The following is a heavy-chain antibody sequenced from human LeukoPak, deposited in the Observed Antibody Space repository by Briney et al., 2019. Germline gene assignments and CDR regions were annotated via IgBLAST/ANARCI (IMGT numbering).Heavy chain of an antibody. J-gene: IGHJ4*02. V-gene: IGHV3-7*05. Sequence: GGSLRLSCAASGFTFSNLWMSWARQAPGKGLEWVANINQDRSDKYYVDSVKGRFTISRDNAKNSLYLQMNSLRAEDTAVYYCATGRQLDYWGQGTLVTVSS. CDR2: INQDRSDK. CDR3: ATGRQLDY. CDR1: GFTFSNLW. D-gene: IGHD6-13*01.